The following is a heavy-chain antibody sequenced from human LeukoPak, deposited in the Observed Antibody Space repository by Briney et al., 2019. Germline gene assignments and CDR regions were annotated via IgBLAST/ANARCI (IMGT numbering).Heavy chain of an antibody. CDR1: GFTFSSYA. V-gene: IGHV3-30*04. CDR2: ISYDGSNK. J-gene: IGHJ3*02. CDR3: ARDYYGSGSYYNTPAGFDI. Sequence: GRSLRLSCAASGFTFSSYAMHWVRQAPGKGLEWVGVISYDGSNKYYGNSVKGRFTISRDNSKNTLYLQMNSLRAEDTAVYYCARDYYGSGSYYNTPAGFDIWGQGTMVTVSS. D-gene: IGHD3-10*01.